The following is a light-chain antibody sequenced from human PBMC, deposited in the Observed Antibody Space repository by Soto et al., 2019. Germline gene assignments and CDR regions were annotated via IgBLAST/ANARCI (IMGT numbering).Light chain of an antibody. CDR3: QQTRSYPST. Sequence: DVRLTLSPSFVSASVGDRVTITCRASQGIDSYLAWYQQRPGKVPQLLIYETSILQSGVSSRFSGSGSGTDFTLTISSLQAEDFATYYCQQTRSYPSTFGGRTKVDIK. J-gene: IGKJ4*01. V-gene: IGKV1-9*01. CDR1: QGIDSY. CDR2: ETS.